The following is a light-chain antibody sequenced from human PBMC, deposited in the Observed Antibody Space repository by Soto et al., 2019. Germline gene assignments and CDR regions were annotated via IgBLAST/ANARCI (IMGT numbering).Light chain of an antibody. J-gene: IGKJ1*01. CDR1: QSIKDH. Sequence: DIQMTQSPSSLSASVGDRVTITCRASQSIKDHLNWYQQKPGKAPKLLIFAASSLQSGVPSRITGSRAGTDFTLTISSLQNEDFATYYCQQGHSIPRTFGQGTRVEIK. CDR3: QQGHSIPRT. V-gene: IGKV1-39*01. CDR2: AAS.